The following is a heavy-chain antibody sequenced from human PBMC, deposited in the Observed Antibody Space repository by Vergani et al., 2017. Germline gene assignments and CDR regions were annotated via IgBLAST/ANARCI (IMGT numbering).Heavy chain of an antibody. V-gene: IGHV3-21*02. J-gene: IGHJ4*02. CDR2: ISTSSSYI. CDR3: ARDTRGPEGADY. D-gene: IGHD1-14*01. CDR1: GFTFSTYA. Sequence: EVQLVESGGGLVKPGGSLRLSCAASGFTFSTYAINWVRQAPGKGLEWVSSISTSSSYIYYADSVKGRFTISRDNAKNSLYLQMNNLRAEDTAVYYCARDTRGPEGADYWGQGTLVTVSS.